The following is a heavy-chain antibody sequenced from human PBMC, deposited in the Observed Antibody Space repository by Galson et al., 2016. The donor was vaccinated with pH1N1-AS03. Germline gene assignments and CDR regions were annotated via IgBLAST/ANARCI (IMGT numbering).Heavy chain of an antibody. CDR2: ISAYYGDT. V-gene: IGHV1-18*01. D-gene: IGHD3-3*01. J-gene: IGHJ4*02. CDR1: GYTFTTYG. Sequence: SVKVSCKASGYTFTTYGISWVRQAPGQGLEWMGWISAYYGDTHFAHKFQARVTLTRDTSTATAYMDLRNLRSDDTAVYYCVRESEISGVVFFNYWGQGTLVTVSS. CDR3: VRESEISGVVFFNY.